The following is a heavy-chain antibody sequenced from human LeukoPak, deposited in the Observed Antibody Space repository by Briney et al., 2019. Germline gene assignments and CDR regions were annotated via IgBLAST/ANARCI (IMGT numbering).Heavy chain of an antibody. D-gene: IGHD1-26*01. V-gene: IGHV3-48*03. J-gene: IGHJ6*03. CDR1: GFTFSSYE. CDR3: ARAQWELPRIYYYYYYYMDV. CDR2: ISSSSSTI. Sequence: PGGSLRLSCAASGFTFSSYEMNWVRQAPGKGLEWVSYISSSSSTIYYADSAKGRFTISRDNAKNSLYLQMNSLRAEDTAVYYCARAQWELPRIYYYYYYYMDVWGKGTTVTVSS.